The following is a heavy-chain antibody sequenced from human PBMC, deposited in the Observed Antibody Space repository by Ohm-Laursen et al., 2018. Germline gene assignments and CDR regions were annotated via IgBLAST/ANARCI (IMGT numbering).Heavy chain of an antibody. CDR1: GGSFSGYY. J-gene: IGHJ5*02. D-gene: IGHD6-19*01. CDR2: INHSGST. Sequence: SETLSLTCAVYGGSFSGYYWSWIRQPPGKGLEWIGEINHSGSTNYNPSLKSRVTISVDTSKNQFSLKLTSVTAADTAAYYCAREGTYSSGWYLEGWFDPWGQGTLVTVSS. V-gene: IGHV4-34*01. CDR3: AREGTYSSGWYLEGWFDP.